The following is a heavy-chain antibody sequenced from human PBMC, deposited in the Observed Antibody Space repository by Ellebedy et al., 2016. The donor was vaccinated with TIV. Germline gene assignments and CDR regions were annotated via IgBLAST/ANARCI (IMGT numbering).Heavy chain of an antibody. D-gene: IGHD3-16*01. CDR1: GGSFSGYY. J-gene: IGHJ5*02. CDR3: ARYYVWGSYLRAGFDP. V-gene: IGHV4-34*01. Sequence: SETLSLTXAVYGGSFSGYYWSWIRQPPGKGLEWIGEINHSGSTNYNPSLKSRVTISVDTSKNQFSLKLSSVTAADTAVYYCARYYVWGSYLRAGFDPWGQGTLVTVSS. CDR2: INHSGST.